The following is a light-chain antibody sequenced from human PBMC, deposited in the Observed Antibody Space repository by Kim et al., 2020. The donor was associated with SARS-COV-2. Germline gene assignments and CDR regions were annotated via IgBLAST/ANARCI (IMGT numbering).Light chain of an antibody. CDR2: DAS. CDR1: QSIRSY. CDR3: QQSYSALLWT. Sequence: VSIGDRVTITCRASQSIRSYLNWYQQKSGKAPKLLIYDASTLQSGVPSRFSGSGSGTDFTLTISSLQPEDFATYYCQQSYSALLWTFGQGTKLEI. J-gene: IGKJ1*01. V-gene: IGKV1-39*01.